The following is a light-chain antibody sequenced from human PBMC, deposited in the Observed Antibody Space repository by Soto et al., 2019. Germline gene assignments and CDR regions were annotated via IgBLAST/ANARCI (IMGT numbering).Light chain of an antibody. V-gene: IGKV1-5*03. J-gene: IGKJ1*01. Sequence: DIQMTQSPPTLSASVGDRVTITCRASQSISSWLAWYQQRPGKAPKLLIYKASSLESGVSSSFSGGGSGTDFTLTISRLQPDYFATYYCQQYNDYPWTFGQGTKVEIK. CDR3: QQYNDYPWT. CDR2: KAS. CDR1: QSISSW.